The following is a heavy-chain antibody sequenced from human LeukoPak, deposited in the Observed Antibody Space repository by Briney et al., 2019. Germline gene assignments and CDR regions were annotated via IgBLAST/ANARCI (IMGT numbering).Heavy chain of an antibody. V-gene: IGHV1-2*06. Sequence: ASVKVSCTASGYTFTGYYMHWVRQAPGQGLEWMGRINPNSGGTNYAQKFQGRVTMTRDTSISTAYMELSRLRSDDTAVYYCARGYSSSWGDWFDPWGQGTLVTVSS. D-gene: IGHD6-13*01. CDR2: INPNSGGT. CDR1: GYTFTGYY. CDR3: ARGYSSSWGDWFDP. J-gene: IGHJ5*02.